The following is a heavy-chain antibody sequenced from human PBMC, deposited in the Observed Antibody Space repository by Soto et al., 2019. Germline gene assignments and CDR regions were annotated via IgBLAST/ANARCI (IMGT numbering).Heavy chain of an antibody. D-gene: IGHD2-2*01. Sequence: ASVKVSCKASGYTFTSYYMHWVRQAPGQGLEWMGIINPSGGSTSYAQKFQGRVTMTRDTSTGTVYMELSSLRSEDTAVYYCARDRMMGYCSSTSCAYYYYYGMDVWGQGTTVTVSS. CDR3: ARDRMMGYCSSTSCAYYYYYGMDV. J-gene: IGHJ6*02. CDR1: GYTFTSYY. V-gene: IGHV1-46*01. CDR2: INPSGGST.